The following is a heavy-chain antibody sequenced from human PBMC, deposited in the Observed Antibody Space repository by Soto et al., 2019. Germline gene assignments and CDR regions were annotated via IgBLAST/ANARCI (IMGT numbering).Heavy chain of an antibody. Sequence: GGSLRLSCAASGFTFSSYAMTWVRQAPGKGLEWVSTISGNGGNIYYADSVKGRFTISRDNSKNTLYLQMNSLRVDDTAVYYCAHTFSGSYRPDYWGQGTLVTVSS. D-gene: IGHD3-10*01. CDR2: ISGNGGNI. CDR1: GFTFSSYA. CDR3: AHTFSGSYRPDY. J-gene: IGHJ4*02. V-gene: IGHV3-23*01.